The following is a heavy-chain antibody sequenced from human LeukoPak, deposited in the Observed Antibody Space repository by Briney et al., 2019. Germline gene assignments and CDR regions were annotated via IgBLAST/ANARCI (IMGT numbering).Heavy chain of an antibody. CDR2: ISYDGNNK. J-gene: IGHJ4*02. CDR1: GFTFSSYP. Sequence: GGSLRLSCAASGFTFSSYPMHWVRQAPGKGLEWVAIISYDGNNKYYADSVKGRFTISRDNSKNTLYLQMNSLRAEDTAVYYCARSSGVELRDGTDYWGQGTLVTVSS. D-gene: IGHD1-7*01. CDR3: ARSSGVELRDGTDY. V-gene: IGHV3-30-3*01.